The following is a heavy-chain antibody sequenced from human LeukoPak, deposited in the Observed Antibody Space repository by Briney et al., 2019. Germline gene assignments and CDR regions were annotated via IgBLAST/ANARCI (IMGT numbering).Heavy chain of an antibody. CDR1: GGSISSYY. CDR3: STLESAYSDY. CDR2: IYYSRST. V-gene: IGHV4-59*01. Sequence: SETLSLTCTVSGGSISSYYWSWIRQPPGKGLEWIGYIYYSRSTNYNPSLKSRITMSVDTSKNQFSLKLSSVTAADTAVYYCSTLESAYSDYWGQGTQVTVSS. D-gene: IGHD3-3*01. J-gene: IGHJ4*02.